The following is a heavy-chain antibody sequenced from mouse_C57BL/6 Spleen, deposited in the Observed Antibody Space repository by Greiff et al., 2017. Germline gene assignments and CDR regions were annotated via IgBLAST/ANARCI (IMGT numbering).Heavy chain of an antibody. V-gene: IGHV1-9*01. Sequence: QVQLQQSGAELMKPGASVKLSCKATGYTFTGSWIEWVKQRPGHGLEWIGGILPGSGSTNYNEKFKGKATFAADTSSNTAYMELSNLTTVDSAIYYGASRYGGSPDYFDYWGQGTTLTVSS. J-gene: IGHJ2*01. D-gene: IGHD1-1*01. CDR1: GYTFTGSW. CDR3: ASRYGGSPDYFDY. CDR2: ILPGSGST.